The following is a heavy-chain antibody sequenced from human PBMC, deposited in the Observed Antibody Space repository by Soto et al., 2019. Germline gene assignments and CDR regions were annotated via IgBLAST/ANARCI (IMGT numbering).Heavy chain of an antibody. D-gene: IGHD1-26*01. Sequence: QVQLVESGGALVKPGGSLRLSCAASGFIFSDYYMTWIRQAPGKGPEWISYISGGGDVTAYAHSVKGRFTISRDNTKRSLYLQMNSLTVEDMAGYYCSRDPRLVDYWGQGTLVTVAS. CDR3: SRDPRLVDY. V-gene: IGHV3-11*01. J-gene: IGHJ4*02. CDR2: ISGGGDVT. CDR1: GFIFSDYY.